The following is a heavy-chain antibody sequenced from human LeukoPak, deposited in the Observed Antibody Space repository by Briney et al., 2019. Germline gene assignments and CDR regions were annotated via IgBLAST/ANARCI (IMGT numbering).Heavy chain of an antibody. V-gene: IGHV5-51*01. D-gene: IGHD2-21*02. CDR2: IYPGDSDT. J-gene: IGHJ4*02. CDR3: ARQVAYCGGDCYSDY. CDR1: GYSFTSYW. Sequence: GESLKISCKGSGYSFTSYWIGWVRQMPGKGLEWMGIIYPGDSDTRYSPSFQGQVTISADKSISTVYLQWSSLKASDTAMYYCARQVAYCGGDCYSDYWGQGTLVTVSS.